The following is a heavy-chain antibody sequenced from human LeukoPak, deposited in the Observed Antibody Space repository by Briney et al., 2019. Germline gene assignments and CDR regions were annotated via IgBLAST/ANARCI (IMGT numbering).Heavy chain of an antibody. V-gene: IGHV3-23*01. D-gene: IGHD2-21*01. CDR1: GFTFGIYA. J-gene: IGHJ4*02. Sequence: GRSLRLSCAASGFTFGIYAMSWVRQAPGKGLEWVSGTSNSGGNTYYADSVKGRFTISRDNSKNTLYLQMNSLRPEDTAIYYCAKGTSNYSYWGQGTLVTVSS. CDR2: TSNSGGNT. CDR3: AKGTSNYSY.